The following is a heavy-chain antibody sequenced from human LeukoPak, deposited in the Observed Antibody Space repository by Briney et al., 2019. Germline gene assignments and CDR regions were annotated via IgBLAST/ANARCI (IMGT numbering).Heavy chain of an antibody. D-gene: IGHD3-10*01. CDR3: ARGGYYGSGNDFRFDP. CDR1: GGSISSYY. Sequence: PSETLSLTCNVSGGSISSYYWSWIRQPPGKGLEWIGYIYYSGSTNYKPSLKSRVTISVDTSKNQFSLKLSSVTAADTAAYYCARGGYYGSGNDFRFDPWGQGTLVTVSS. J-gene: IGHJ5*02. V-gene: IGHV4-59*01. CDR2: IYYSGST.